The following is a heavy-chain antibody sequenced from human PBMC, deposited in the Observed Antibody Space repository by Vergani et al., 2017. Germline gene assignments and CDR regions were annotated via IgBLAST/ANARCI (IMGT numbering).Heavy chain of an antibody. D-gene: IGHD3-3*01. J-gene: IGHJ6*02. V-gene: IGHV4-34*01. CDR3: ARWSFLEPYYYHGMDV. Sequence: QVQLQQWGAGLLKPSETLSLTCAVYGGSFSGYYWSWIRQPPGKGLEWIGEINHSGSTNYNPSLKSRVTISVDTSKNQFSLKLSSVTAADTAVYYCARWSFLEPYYYHGMDVWGQGTTVTVSS. CDR1: GGSFSGYY. CDR2: INHSGST.